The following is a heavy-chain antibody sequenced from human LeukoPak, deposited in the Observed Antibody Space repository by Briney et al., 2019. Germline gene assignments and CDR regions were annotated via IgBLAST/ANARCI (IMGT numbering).Heavy chain of an antibody. V-gene: IGHV1-24*01. J-gene: IGHJ5*02. CDR1: GYTLTELS. Sequence: ASVKVSCKVSGYTLTELSMHWVRQAPGKGLEWMGGFDPEDGETIYAQKFQGRVTITADESTSTAYMELSSLRSEDTAVYYCARDSRQQLENWFDPWGQGTLVTVSS. CDR3: ARDSRQQLENWFDP. D-gene: IGHD6-13*01. CDR2: FDPEDGET.